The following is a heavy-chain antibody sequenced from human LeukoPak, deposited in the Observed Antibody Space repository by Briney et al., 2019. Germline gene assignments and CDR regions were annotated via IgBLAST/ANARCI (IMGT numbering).Heavy chain of an antibody. CDR2: ISAYNGNT. D-gene: IGHD3-22*01. Sequence: GASVKVSCKASGGTFSSYAISWVRQAPGQGLEWMGWISAYNGNTNYAQKLQGRVTMTTDTSTSTAYMELRSLRSDDTAVYYCARHYYDSSGYFWYYYYYMDVWGKGTTVTISS. V-gene: IGHV1-18*01. CDR3: ARHYYDSSGYFWYYYYYMDV. J-gene: IGHJ6*03. CDR1: GGTFSSYA.